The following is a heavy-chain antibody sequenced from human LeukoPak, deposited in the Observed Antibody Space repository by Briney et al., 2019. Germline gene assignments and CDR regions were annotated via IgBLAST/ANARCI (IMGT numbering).Heavy chain of an antibody. V-gene: IGHV3-23*01. CDR1: RFAFNIYA. CDR2: ISAGGGTT. D-gene: IGHD5-12*01. CDR3: AKDRGYTDSDQGEFDY. Sequence: GGSLRLSCAASRFAFNIYAMSWVRQAPGKGLEWVSGISAGGGTTNYADSVKGRFAISRDNAKNTLYLQMNSLRAEDTAVYFCAKDRGYTDSDQGEFDYWGQGTLVTVSS. J-gene: IGHJ4*02.